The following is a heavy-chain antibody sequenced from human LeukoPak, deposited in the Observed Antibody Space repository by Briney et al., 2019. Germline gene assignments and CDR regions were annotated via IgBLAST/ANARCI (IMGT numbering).Heavy chain of an antibody. CDR2: IYYSGST. V-gene: IGHV4-59*01. D-gene: IGHD1-26*01. CDR3: ARDAAGIVGAFDY. J-gene: IGHJ4*02. Sequence: SESLSLTCTVSGGSISSYYWSWIRQPPGKGLEWIGYIYYSGSTNYNPSRKSRVTISVDTSKNQFSLKLSSVTAADTAVYYCARDAAGIVGAFDYWGQGTLVTVSS. CDR1: GGSISSYY.